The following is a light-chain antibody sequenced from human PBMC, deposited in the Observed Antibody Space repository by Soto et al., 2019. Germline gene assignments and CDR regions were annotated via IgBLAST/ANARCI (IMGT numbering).Light chain of an antibody. V-gene: IGLV2-23*02. CDR2: EVN. CDR3: CSYAGSTTPVI. CDR1: SSDVGTYNL. Sequence: QSALTQPASVSGSPGQSITISCTGTSSDVGTYNLVSWYQQYPGKAPKLIIYEVNKWPSGVAYRFFGSKSGNTASLTISGLQAEDEADYYCCSYAGSTTPVIFGGGTKLTVL. J-gene: IGLJ2*01.